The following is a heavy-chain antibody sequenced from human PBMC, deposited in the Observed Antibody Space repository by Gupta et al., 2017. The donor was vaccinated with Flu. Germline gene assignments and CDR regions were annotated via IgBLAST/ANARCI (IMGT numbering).Heavy chain of an antibody. Sequence: EEYLLQSGGGSVQPGGSLRLSCAASGFTFGNYAMIWVRQAPGKGLEWVSVIGASGGGTHYADSVRGRFTISRDNSNNTLYLQMGSLRAEDSAVYYCAKRSGFSSSFPFDYWGQGTLVTVSS. V-gene: IGHV3-23*01. CDR3: AKRSGFSSSFPFDY. D-gene: IGHD2-2*01. CDR2: IGASGGGT. CDR1: GFTFGNYA. J-gene: IGHJ4*02.